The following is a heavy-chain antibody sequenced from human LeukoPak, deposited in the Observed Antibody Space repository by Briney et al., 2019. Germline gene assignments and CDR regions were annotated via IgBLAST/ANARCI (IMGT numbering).Heavy chain of an antibody. CDR2: IYYSGST. D-gene: IGHD6-19*01. V-gene: IGHV4-59*01. CDR3: ASHRPLRYSSGWANPGWFDP. CDR1: GGSISSYY. J-gene: IGHJ5*02. Sequence: PSETLSLTCTVSGGSISSYYWSWIRQPPGKGLEWIGYIYYSGSTNYNPSLKSRVTISVDTSKNQFSLKLSSVTAADTAVYYCASHRPLRYSSGWANPGWFDPWGQGTLVTVSS.